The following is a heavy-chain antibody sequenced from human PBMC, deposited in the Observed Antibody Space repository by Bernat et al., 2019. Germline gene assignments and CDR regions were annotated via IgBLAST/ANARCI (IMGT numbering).Heavy chain of an antibody. CDR2: ISYDGSNK. CDR3: AKGLGGPAGMDV. Sequence: MQLVESGGGVVQPGRSLILSCAASGFTFISYGMHWVRQAPGQGLEWVAVISYDGSNKDYADSVKGGFTISSDNSKNTRYLQRNSLRAEDAAVYYCAKGLGGPAGMDVWGQGTTVTVCS. J-gene: IGHJ6*02. CDR1: GFTFISYG. V-gene: IGHV3-30*18. D-gene: IGHD3-16*01.